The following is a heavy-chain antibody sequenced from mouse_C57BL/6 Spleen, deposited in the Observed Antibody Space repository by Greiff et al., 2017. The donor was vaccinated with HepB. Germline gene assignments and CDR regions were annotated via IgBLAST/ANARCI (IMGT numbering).Heavy chain of an antibody. CDR3: ARSGGYDGFDY. Sequence: EVQLQQSGPVLVKPGASVKMSCKASGYTFTDYYMNWVKQSHGKSLEWIGVINPYNGGTSYNQKFKGKATLTVDKSSSTAYMELNSLTSEDSAVYYCARSGGYDGFDYWGQGTTLTVSS. V-gene: IGHV1-19*01. D-gene: IGHD2-2*01. J-gene: IGHJ2*01. CDR1: GYTFTDYY. CDR2: INPYNGGT.